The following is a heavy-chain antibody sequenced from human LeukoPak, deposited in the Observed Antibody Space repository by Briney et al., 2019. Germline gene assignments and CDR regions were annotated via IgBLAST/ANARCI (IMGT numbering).Heavy chain of an antibody. D-gene: IGHD1-26*01. CDR3: ARDWVGATNY. J-gene: IGHJ4*02. CDR2: IYSGGST. V-gene: IGHV3-66*01. Sequence: GGSLRLSCAASGFTVSSNYMTWVRQAPGKGLEWVSVIYSGGSTYYADSVKGRFTISRDNSKNTLYLQMNSLRAEDTAVYYCARDWVGATNYWGQGTLVTVSS. CDR1: GFTVSSNY.